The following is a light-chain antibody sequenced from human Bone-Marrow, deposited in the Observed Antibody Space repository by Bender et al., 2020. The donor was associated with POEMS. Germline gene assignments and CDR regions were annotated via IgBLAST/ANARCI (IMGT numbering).Light chain of an antibody. V-gene: IGLV2-23*02. J-gene: IGLJ3*02. CDR2: EIT. CDR1: SSDIGSYNL. CDR3: CSYAGYSTV. Sequence: QSALTQPASVSGSPGQSISISCTGTSSDIGSYNLVSWTQHHSGKPPKGLIYEITKRPSGISSRFSGSTSGNPASLTISGLQAEDEADYYCCSYAGYSTVFGGGTKMTVL.